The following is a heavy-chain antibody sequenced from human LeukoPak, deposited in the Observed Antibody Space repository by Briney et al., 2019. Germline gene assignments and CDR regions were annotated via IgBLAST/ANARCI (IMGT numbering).Heavy chain of an antibody. V-gene: IGHV3-11*04. CDR1: GFTFSDYY. CDR3: ATLRHYYDSSGYGY. D-gene: IGHD3-22*01. J-gene: IGHJ4*02. CDR2: ISSSSSTI. Sequence: GGSLRLSCAASGFTFSDYYMSWIRQAPGKGLEWVSYISSSSSTIYYADSVKGRFTISKDNAKNSLYLQMNSLRAEDTAVYYCATLRHYYDSSGYGYWGQGTLVTVSS.